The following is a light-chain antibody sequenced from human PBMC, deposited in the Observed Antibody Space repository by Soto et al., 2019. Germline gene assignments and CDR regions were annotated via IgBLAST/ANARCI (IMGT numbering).Light chain of an antibody. CDR3: QQYDSTPRT. CDR1: QTVLYSSNNKNY. CDR2: WAS. Sequence: DIVMTQSPDSLAVSLGERATINCKSSQTVLYSSNNKNYLAWYQRKPGQPPKLLIYWASTRESGVPDRFSGSGSGTDFTLTIRSLQAEDVAVYYCQQYDSTPRTFGQGTKVEIK. V-gene: IGKV4-1*01. J-gene: IGKJ1*01.